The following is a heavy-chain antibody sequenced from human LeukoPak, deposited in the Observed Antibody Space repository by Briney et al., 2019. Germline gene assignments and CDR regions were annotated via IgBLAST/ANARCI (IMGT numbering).Heavy chain of an antibody. V-gene: IGHV3-7*01. CDR1: GFTFSSYW. Sequence: GGSLRLSCAASGFTFSSYWMSWVRQAPGKGLEWVASIKQDGSEKYYVDSVKGRFTISRDNAKNSLYLQMNSLRAEDTAVYYCARDFEDTAMVHQTYYFDYWGQGTLVTVSS. CDR2: IKQDGSEK. CDR3: ARDFEDTAMVHQTYYFDY. D-gene: IGHD5-18*01. J-gene: IGHJ4*02.